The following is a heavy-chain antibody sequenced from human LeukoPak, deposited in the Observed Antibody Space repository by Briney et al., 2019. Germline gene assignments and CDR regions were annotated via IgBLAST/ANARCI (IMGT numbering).Heavy chain of an antibody. D-gene: IGHD6-13*01. CDR2: IIPIFGTA. V-gene: IGHV1-69*13. CDR1: GGTFSSYA. Sequence: PVASVKVSCKASGGTFSSYAISWVRQAPGQGLEWMGGIIPIFGTANYAQKFQGRVTITADESTSTAYMGLSSLRSEDTAVYYCARVEAVQVAAAGLYYFDYWGQGTLVTVSS. J-gene: IGHJ4*02. CDR3: ARVEAVQVAAAGLYYFDY.